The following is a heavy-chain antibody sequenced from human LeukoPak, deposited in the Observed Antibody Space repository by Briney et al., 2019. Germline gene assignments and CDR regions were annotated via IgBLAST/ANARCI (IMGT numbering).Heavy chain of an antibody. D-gene: IGHD1-26*01. Sequence: SETLSLTCTVSGGSISSSSYYWGWIRQPPGKGLEWIGTIYHSGSTYYNPSLKSRVTISVDTSKNQFSLKLSSVTAADSAVYYCARGYLYSGSPRDAFDIWGQGTMVTVSS. CDR1: GGSISSSSYY. CDR2: IYHSGST. J-gene: IGHJ3*02. V-gene: IGHV4-39*07. CDR3: ARGYLYSGSPRDAFDI.